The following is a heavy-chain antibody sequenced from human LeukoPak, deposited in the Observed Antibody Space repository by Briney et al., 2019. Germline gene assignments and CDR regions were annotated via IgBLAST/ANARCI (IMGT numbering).Heavy chain of an antibody. CDR1: GGTFSSYA. CDR2: IIPIFGTA. Sequence: GASVKVSCKASGGTFSSYAISWVRQAPGQGLEWMGRIIPIFGTANYAQKFQGRVTITTDESTSTAYMELSSLRSEDTAVYYCASGPQGLHIGYCSSTSCFLNWGQGTLVTVSS. V-gene: IGHV1-69*05. J-gene: IGHJ4*02. D-gene: IGHD2-2*01. CDR3: ASGPQGLHIGYCSSTSCFLN.